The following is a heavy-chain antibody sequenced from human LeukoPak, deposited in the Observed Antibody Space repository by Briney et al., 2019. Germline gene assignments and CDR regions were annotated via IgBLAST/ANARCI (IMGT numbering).Heavy chain of an antibody. D-gene: IGHD6-19*01. CDR1: GYTFTRYA. V-gene: IGHV1-18*01. CDR2: INPFNGNT. J-gene: IGHJ3*01. CDR3: ARDYTSAEWLGFAFDV. Sequence: ASVKVSCKASGYTFTRYAITWLRQAPGEGLEWMGWINPFNGNTNDAERFQGRVIMTTDTSTTTAYMELRGLRSDDTAVYYCARDYTSAEWLGFAFDVWGQGTMNSVSS.